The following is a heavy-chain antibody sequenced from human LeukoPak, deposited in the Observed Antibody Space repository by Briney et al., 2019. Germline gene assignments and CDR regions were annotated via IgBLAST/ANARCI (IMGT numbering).Heavy chain of an antibody. Sequence: ASVKVSCKASGYTFNTYGITWVRQAPGQGLEWMGWISGYNGKTKYAQKLQDRVTMTTDTSTTTAYMELRSLTSDDTAVYYCAKSGLSRFDYWGQGTVVTVSS. J-gene: IGHJ4*02. CDR1: GYTFNTYG. D-gene: IGHD4/OR15-4a*01. CDR2: ISGYNGKT. CDR3: AKSGLSRFDY. V-gene: IGHV1-18*01.